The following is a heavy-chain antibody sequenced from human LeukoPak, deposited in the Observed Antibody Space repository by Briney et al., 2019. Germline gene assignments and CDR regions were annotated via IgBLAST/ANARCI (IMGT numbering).Heavy chain of an antibody. Sequence: GGSLRLSCGASGFTFRKYTIHWVRQAPGKGLEWVSLIRGDGTYSSYADSARGRFTVTRDNSRNSLYLHMSGLTSKDTALYYCVKEHGNGWPNLESWGQGTLVTVPP. D-gene: IGHD6-19*01. CDR2: IRGDGTYS. V-gene: IGHV3-43*01. J-gene: IGHJ4*02. CDR1: GFTFRKYT. CDR3: VKEHGNGWPNLES.